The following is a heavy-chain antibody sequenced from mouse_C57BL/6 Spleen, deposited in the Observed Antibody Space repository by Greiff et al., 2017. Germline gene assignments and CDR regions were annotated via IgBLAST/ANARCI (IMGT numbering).Heavy chain of an antibody. J-gene: IGHJ2*01. CDR2: ISYDGSN. D-gene: IGHD1-1*01. CDR1: GYSITSGYY. CDR3: ARNYGSRYFDY. Sequence: ESGPGLVKPSQSLSLTCSVTGYSITSGYYWNWIRQFPGNKLEWMGYISYDGSNNYNPSLKNRISITRDTSKNQFFLKLNSVTTEDTATYYCARNYGSRYFDYWGQGTTLTVSS. V-gene: IGHV3-6*01.